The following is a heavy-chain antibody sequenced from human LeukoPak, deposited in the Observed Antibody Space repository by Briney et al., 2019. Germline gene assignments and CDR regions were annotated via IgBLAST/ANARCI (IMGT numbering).Heavy chain of an antibody. D-gene: IGHD2-15*01. J-gene: IGHJ4*02. Sequence: TPSETLSLTCTVSSSSISGVNYWGWIRQPPGKGLEWIGFISRTGTTNYNPSLKSRVTISIDTSKNRFSLKVTSVTASDTALYFCLGGPLRTAPAYWGQGTLVTVSS. CDR1: SSSISGVNY. CDR2: ISRTGTT. CDR3: LGGPLRTAPAY. V-gene: IGHV4-38-2*02.